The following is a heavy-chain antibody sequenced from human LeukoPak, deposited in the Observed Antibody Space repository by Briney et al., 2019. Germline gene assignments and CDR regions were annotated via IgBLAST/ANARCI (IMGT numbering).Heavy chain of an antibody. Sequence: SETLSLSCSVSGGSISGTSYYWGWIRQPQGKGLEWIGSTYYSASTYYNPSLKSRVTISVDTSKNQFSLSLNSVTAADTAVYYCARETNWSDSSGYITYFYHYMDVWGKGTTVTVSS. CDR2: TYYSAST. CDR1: GGSISGTSYY. J-gene: IGHJ6*03. D-gene: IGHD3-22*01. CDR3: ARETNWSDSSGYITYFYHYMDV. V-gene: IGHV4-39*01.